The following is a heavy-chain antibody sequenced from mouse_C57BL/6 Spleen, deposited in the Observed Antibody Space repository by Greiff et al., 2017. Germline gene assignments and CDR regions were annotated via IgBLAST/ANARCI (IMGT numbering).Heavy chain of an antibody. V-gene: IGHV1-81*01. Sequence: QVQLQQSGAELARPGASVKLSCKASGYTFTSYGISWVKQRTGQGLEWIGEIYPRSGNTYYNEKFKGKATLTADKSSSTAYMELRSLTSEDSAVYFCARREYGNYYYFDYWGQGTTRTVSS. CDR1: GYTFTSYG. D-gene: IGHD2-1*01. J-gene: IGHJ2*01. CDR2: IYPRSGNT. CDR3: ARREYGNYYYFDY.